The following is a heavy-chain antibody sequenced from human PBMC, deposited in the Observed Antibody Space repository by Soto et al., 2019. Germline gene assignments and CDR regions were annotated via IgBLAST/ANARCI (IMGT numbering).Heavy chain of an antibody. D-gene: IGHD3-3*01. Sequence: GGSLRLSCAASGFTFSDYYMSWIRQAPGKGLEWVSYISSSGSTIYYADSVKGRFTISRDNAKNSLYLQMNSLRAEDTAVYYCARAYYDFWSGPRDWFDPWGQGTLVTVSS. CDR2: ISSSGSTI. V-gene: IGHV3-11*01. CDR3: ARAYYDFWSGPRDWFDP. J-gene: IGHJ5*02. CDR1: GFTFSDYY.